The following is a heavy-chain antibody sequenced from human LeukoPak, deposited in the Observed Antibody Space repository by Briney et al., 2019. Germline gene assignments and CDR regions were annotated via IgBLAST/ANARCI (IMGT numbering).Heavy chain of an antibody. J-gene: IGHJ3*02. Sequence: GGSLRLSCAASGFTFSSSFMTWVRLASGKGLEWVSIIYPGGTTYSADSVKGRFTISRDDSKNTLSPQMNGLRPDDTAVYYCARVLRSGNTGFAFDIWGQGTMVTVSS. V-gene: IGHV3-66*02. CDR2: IYPGGTT. D-gene: IGHD3-3*01. CDR1: GFTFSSSF. CDR3: ARVLRSGNTGFAFDI.